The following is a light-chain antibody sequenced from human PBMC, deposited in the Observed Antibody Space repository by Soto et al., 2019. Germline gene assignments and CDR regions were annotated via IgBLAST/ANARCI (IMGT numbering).Light chain of an antibody. CDR1: QSVLYSSNNKNY. J-gene: IGKJ4*01. CDR3: QQYYSTPLT. V-gene: IGKV4-1*01. Sequence: DIVMTQSPDSLAVSLGERATINCKSSQSVLYSSNNKNYLAWYQQKPGQPPKLLIYWASTRESGVPDRFSGSGSGTDFTLTISSLQAEDVALYYCQQYYSTPLTFGGGTKVVIK. CDR2: WAS.